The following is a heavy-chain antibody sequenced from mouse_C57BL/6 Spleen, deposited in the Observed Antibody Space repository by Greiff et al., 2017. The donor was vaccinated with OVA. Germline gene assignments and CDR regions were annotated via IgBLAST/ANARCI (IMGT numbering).Heavy chain of an antibody. CDR3: ARAIYDYDGDY. D-gene: IGHD2-4*01. CDR1: GYTFTSYW. CDR2: IYPGSGST. J-gene: IGHJ2*01. V-gene: IGHV1-55*01. Sequence: QVQLQQPGAELVKPGASVKMSCKASGYTFTSYWITWVKQRPGQGLEWIGDIYPGSGSTTYNEKFKSKATLTVDTSSSTAYMQLSSLTSEDSAVYYCARAIYDYDGDYWGQGTTRTVSS.